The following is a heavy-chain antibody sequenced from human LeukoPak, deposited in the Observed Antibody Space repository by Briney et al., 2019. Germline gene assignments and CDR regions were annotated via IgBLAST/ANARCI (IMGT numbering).Heavy chain of an antibody. CDR2: IYSGGTT. D-gene: IGHD6-19*01. J-gene: IGHJ4*02. CDR3: AKAGAVAGTFDS. Sequence: PGGSLRLSCAASGFTFRSYAMNWVRQAPGKGLEWVSVIYSGGTTYYADSVKGRFTISRDNSKNTLYLQMNSLRAEDTAVYYCAKAGAVAGTFDSWGQGTLVTVSS. CDR1: GFTFRSYA. V-gene: IGHV3-53*01.